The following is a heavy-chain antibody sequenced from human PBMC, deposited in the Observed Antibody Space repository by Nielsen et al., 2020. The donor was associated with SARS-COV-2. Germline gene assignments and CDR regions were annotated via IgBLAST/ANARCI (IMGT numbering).Heavy chain of an antibody. CDR1: GGTFSSYA. CDR3: ARDLRTRLRYFDWLLPDNWFDP. J-gene: IGHJ5*02. Sequence: SVKVSCKASGGTFSSYAISWVRQAPGQWLEWMGRIIPILGIANYAQKFQGRVTITADKSTSTAYMELSSLRSEDTAVYYCARDLRTRLRYFDWLLPDNWFDPWGQGTLVTVSS. CDR2: IIPILGIA. V-gene: IGHV1-69*04. D-gene: IGHD3-9*01.